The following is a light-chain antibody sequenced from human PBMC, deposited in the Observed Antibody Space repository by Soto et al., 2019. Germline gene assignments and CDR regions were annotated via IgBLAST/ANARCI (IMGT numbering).Light chain of an antibody. CDR3: QQPHPILT. Sequence: DIQLTQSPSFLSASVGDRVTITCRASQGISSYLAWYQQKPGKAHKLLIYAASTLQSGVPSKLSGGGSGTDFTLTIGRLEPEYFEPDCCQQPHPILTFGPGTKVDIK. CDR2: AAS. CDR1: QGISSY. V-gene: IGKV1-9*01. J-gene: IGKJ3*01.